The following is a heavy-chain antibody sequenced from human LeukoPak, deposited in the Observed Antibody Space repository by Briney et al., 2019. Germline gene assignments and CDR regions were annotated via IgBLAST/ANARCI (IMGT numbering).Heavy chain of an antibody. J-gene: IGHJ4*02. Sequence: GGSLRLSCAASGFTFSSYSMNWVRQAPGKGLEWVSYISSSSSTIYYADSMKGRFTISRDNAKNSLYLQMDSLRVDDTAVYFCARDSIRQQLYYFDYWGQGTLVTVSS. CDR3: ARDSIRQQLYYFDY. CDR2: ISSSSSTI. D-gene: IGHD6-13*01. V-gene: IGHV3-48*01. CDR1: GFTFSSYS.